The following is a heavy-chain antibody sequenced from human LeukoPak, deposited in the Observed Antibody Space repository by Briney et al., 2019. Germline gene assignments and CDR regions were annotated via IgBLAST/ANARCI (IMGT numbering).Heavy chain of an antibody. V-gene: IGHV4-59*01. J-gene: IGHJ4*02. CDR1: GGSISSYY. Sequence: PSETLSLTCTVSGGSISSYYWSWIRQPPGKGLEWIGYIYYSGSTNYNPSLKSRVTISVDTSKNQFSLKLSSVTAADTAVYHCARESRGWYGGNSEAFDYWGQGTLVTVSS. CDR2: IYYSGST. CDR3: ARESRGWYGGNSEAFDY. D-gene: IGHD4-23*01.